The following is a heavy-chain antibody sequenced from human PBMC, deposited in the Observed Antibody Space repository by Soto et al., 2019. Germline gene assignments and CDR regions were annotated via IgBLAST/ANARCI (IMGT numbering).Heavy chain of an antibody. CDR1: GGSFSGYY. CDR3: ARGREWLRFLRWAPPQSYYYGMDV. J-gene: IGHJ6*02. CDR2: INHSGST. D-gene: IGHD5-12*01. Sequence: SETLSLTCAVYGGSFSGYYWSWIRQPPGKGLEWIGEINHSGSTNYNPSLKSRVTISVDTSKNQFSLKLSSVTAADTAVYYCARGREWLRFLRWAPPQSYYYGMDVWGQRTTVTVSS. V-gene: IGHV4-34*01.